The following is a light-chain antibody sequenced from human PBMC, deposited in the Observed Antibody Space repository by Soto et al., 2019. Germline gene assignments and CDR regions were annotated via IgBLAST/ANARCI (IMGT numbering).Light chain of an antibody. Sequence: AIQLTQSPSSLSASVGDRVTITCRASQDIRGALAWYQQKPGKAPNILIYDVSTLETGVPSRFSGSSSGTDFTLTISRLQPVDFAMYYCQQFNSYPITFGQGTRLEIK. CDR3: QQFNSYPIT. CDR2: DVS. V-gene: IGKV1-13*02. CDR1: QDIRGA. J-gene: IGKJ5*01.